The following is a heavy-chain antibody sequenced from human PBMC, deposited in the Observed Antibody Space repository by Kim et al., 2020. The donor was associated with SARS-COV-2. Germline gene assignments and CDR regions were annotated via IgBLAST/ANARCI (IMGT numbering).Heavy chain of an antibody. CDR3: ARCLAVHGDRSPLVNY. CDR2: IYYSGST. J-gene: IGHJ4*02. CDR1: GGSISSSSYY. D-gene: IGHD7-27*01. Sequence: SETLSLTCTVSGGSISSSSYYWGWIRQPPGKGLEWIGSIYYSGSTYYNPSLKSRVTISVDTSKNQFSLKLSSVTAADTAVYYCARCLAVHGDRSPLVNYLGKETLVTVAS. V-gene: IGHV4-39*01.